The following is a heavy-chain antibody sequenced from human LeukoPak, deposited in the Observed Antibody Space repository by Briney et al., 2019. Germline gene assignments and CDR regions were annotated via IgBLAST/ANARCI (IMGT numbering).Heavy chain of an antibody. CDR2: IKGKTDGGTT. V-gene: IGHV3-15*01. CDR3: TAVGCSGGSCYSDF. J-gene: IGHJ4*02. CDR1: GFTFTNAW. Sequence: PGRTLRLSCATFGFTFTNAWMNWVRQAPGTRLEWVGRIKGKTDGGTTDYAATVKGRFAISRDDSKNTLYLQMNSLKPEDTAVYYCTAVGCSGGSCYSDFWGQGTLVTDSS. D-gene: IGHD2-15*01.